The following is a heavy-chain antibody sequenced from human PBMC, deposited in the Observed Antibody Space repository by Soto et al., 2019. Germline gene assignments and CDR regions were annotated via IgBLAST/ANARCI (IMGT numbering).Heavy chain of an antibody. CDR2: ISGSGGST. Sequence: EVQLLESGGGLVQPGGSLRLSCAASGFTFSSYAMSWVRQAPGKGLEWVSAISGSGGSTYYADSVKGRFTISRDNSKNTLYLQMNSLRAEDTAVYYCAKDSCSSTSCPLRFDPWGQGTLVTVSS. D-gene: IGHD2-2*01. CDR1: GFTFSSYA. CDR3: AKDSCSSTSCPLRFDP. V-gene: IGHV3-23*01. J-gene: IGHJ5*02.